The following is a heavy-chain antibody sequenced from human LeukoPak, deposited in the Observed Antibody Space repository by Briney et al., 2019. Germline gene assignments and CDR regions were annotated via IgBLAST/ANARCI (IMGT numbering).Heavy chain of an antibody. CDR2: IYYSGST. J-gene: IGHJ4*02. V-gene: IGHV4-39*01. CDR1: GGSISRSSYY. Sequence: SETLSLTCTVSGGSISRSSYYWGWIRQPPGKGLEWIGSIYYSGSTYYNPSLKSRVTISVDTSKNQFSLKLSSVTAADTAVYYCARHGSYYDSSGLDYFDYWGQGTLVTVSS. CDR3: ARHGSYYDSSGLDYFDY. D-gene: IGHD3-22*01.